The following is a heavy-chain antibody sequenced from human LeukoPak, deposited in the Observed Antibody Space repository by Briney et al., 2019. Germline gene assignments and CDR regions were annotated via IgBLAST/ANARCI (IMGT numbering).Heavy chain of an antibody. CDR1: GFTFSSYG. V-gene: IGHV3-30*18. CDR3: AKDPGSSGWYLRY. J-gene: IGHJ4*02. Sequence: AGRSLRPSCAASGFTFSSYGMHWVRQAPGKGLEGVAVISYDGSNKYYADSVKGRFTISRDNSKNTLYLQMNSLRAEDTAVYYCAKDPGSSGWYLRYWGQGTLVTVSS. D-gene: IGHD6-19*01. CDR2: ISYDGSNK.